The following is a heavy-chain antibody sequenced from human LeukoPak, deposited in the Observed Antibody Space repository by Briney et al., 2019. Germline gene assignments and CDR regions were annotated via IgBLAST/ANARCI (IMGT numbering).Heavy chain of an antibody. D-gene: IGHD3-10*01. Sequence: PGGSLRLSCAASGFTFSTYATSWVRQAPGKGLEWVSGISGGGNSTYYADSVKGRFTISRDNSKNTLYLQMNSLRAEDTAIYYCAKGGPLGSYPSFDYWGQGTLVPVSS. CDR3: AKGGPLGSYPSFDY. CDR1: GFTFSTYA. J-gene: IGHJ4*02. V-gene: IGHV3-23*01. CDR2: ISGGGNST.